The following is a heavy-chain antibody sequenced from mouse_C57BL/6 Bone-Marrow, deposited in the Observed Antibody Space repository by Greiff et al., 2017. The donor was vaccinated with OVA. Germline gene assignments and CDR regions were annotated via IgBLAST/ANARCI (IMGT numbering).Heavy chain of an antibody. CDR3: TRPRNYDYHYYAMDY. V-gene: IGHV6-6*01. Sequence: EVKLQESGGGLVQPGGSMKLSCAASGFTFSDAWMDWVRQSPEKGLEWVAEIRNKANNHATYYAESVKGRFTISRDDSKSSVYLQMNSLRAEDTGIYYCTRPRNYDYHYYAMDYWGQGTSVTVSS. CDR1: GFTFSDAW. D-gene: IGHD2-4*01. J-gene: IGHJ4*01. CDR2: IRNKANNHAT.